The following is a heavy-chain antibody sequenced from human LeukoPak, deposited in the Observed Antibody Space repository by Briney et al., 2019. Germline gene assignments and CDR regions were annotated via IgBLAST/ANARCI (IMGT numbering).Heavy chain of an antibody. J-gene: IGHJ4*02. D-gene: IGHD2-15*01. V-gene: IGHV4-4*02. CDR2: IIDSGST. Sequence: SETLSLTCAVSGGSISSGYWWSWVRQPPMKGLEWIGEIIDSGSTNYNPSLKGRITISLDKTKNQFSLNVNSVTAEDTAVYYCATYGPTSGGYTFEYWGQGILVTVSS. CDR3: ATYGPTSGGYTFEY. CDR1: GGSISSGYW.